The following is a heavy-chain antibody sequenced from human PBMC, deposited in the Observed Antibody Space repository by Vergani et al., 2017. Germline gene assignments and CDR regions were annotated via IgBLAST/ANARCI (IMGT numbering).Heavy chain of an antibody. V-gene: IGHV4-59*01. D-gene: IGHD3-10*01. CDR3: ARYHGFVELGK. Sequence: QVQLQESGPGLVKPSETLSLTCTVSGGSISSYSWSWIRQPQGKGLEWIGYIYYSGSTNYNPSLKSRVTISVDTSKNQFSLKLSSVTAADTAVYYCARYHGFVELGKWGKGTTVTVSS. J-gene: IGHJ6*04. CDR2: IYYSGST. CDR1: GGSISSYS.